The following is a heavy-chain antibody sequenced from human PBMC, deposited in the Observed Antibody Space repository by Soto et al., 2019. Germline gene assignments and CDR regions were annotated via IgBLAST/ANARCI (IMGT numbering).Heavy chain of an antibody. D-gene: IGHD2-21*02. V-gene: IGHV1-46*03. Sequence: GASVKVSCKASGYIFTSYYIHWVRQAPGQGLEWMGWINPFDGSRMFAQSFQGRVTMTRDTSTSTVYMEVSSLRSEDTAVYYCSRVDPGETAPFDHWGQGTLVTVSS. CDR1: GYIFTSYY. CDR2: INPFDGSR. CDR3: SRVDPGETAPFDH. J-gene: IGHJ4*02.